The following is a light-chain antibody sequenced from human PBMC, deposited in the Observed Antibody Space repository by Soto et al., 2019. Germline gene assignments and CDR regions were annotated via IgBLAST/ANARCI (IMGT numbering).Light chain of an antibody. CDR1: QTVKTR. J-gene: IGKJ4*01. CDR2: DAF. CDR3: QQYDEWPLT. Sequence: EKVMTQSPATLSVSPGERATLSCRASQTVKTRLAWYQQKPDQAPRLLIYDAFTRATGIPARFSGSASGTEFTLTISSLQSEDFAVYYCQQYDEWPLTFGGGTKVEIK. V-gene: IGKV3-15*01.